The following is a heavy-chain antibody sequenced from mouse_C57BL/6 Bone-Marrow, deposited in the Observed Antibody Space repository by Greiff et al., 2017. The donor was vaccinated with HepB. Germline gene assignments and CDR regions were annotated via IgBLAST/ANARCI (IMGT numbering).Heavy chain of an antibody. V-gene: IGHV2-2*01. Sequence: QVQLQQSGPGLVQPSQSLSITCTVSGFSLTSYGVHWVRQSPGKGLEWLGVIWSGGSTDYNAAFISRLSISKDNSKSQVFFKMNSLQADDTAIYYCARNPLTGSRGYYAMDYWGQGTSVTVSS. CDR3: ARNPLTGSRGYYAMDY. CDR1: GFSLTSYG. J-gene: IGHJ4*01. CDR2: IWSGGST. D-gene: IGHD1-1*01.